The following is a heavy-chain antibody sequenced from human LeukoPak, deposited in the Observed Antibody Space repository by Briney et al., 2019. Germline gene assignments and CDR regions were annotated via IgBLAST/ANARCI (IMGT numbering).Heavy chain of an antibody. D-gene: IGHD3-9*01. V-gene: IGHV3-23*01. CDR2: IGFGDDSA. Sequence: GRSLRHSCTASGFTFGDYAMSWVRQAPGKGLEWVSTIGFGDDSAYYADSVKGRFTISRDNSKNTLYLQMNYLRAEDTAVYYCAKDPTSVGGRHDWLLDSWGQGTLVTVSS. CDR1: GFTFGDYA. J-gene: IGHJ5*02. CDR3: AKDPTSVGGRHDWLLDS.